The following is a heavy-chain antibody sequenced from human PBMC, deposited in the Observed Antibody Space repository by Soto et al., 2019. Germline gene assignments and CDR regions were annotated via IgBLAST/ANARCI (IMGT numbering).Heavy chain of an antibody. V-gene: IGHV4-4*02. Sequence: SETLSLTCAVSGGSISSSNWWSWVRQPPGKGLEWIGEIYHSGSTNYNPSLKSRVTISVDKSKNQFSLKLSSVTAADTAVYYCARGNSSSWYAYYYYYGMDVWGQGTTVTVSS. CDR2: IYHSGST. J-gene: IGHJ6*02. CDR1: GGSISSSNW. D-gene: IGHD6-13*01. CDR3: ARGNSSSWYAYYYYYGMDV.